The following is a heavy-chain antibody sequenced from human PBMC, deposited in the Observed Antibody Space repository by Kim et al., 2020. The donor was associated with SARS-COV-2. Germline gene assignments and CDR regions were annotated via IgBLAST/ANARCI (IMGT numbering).Heavy chain of an antibody. D-gene: IGHD2-15*01. CDR1: GYSFTSYW. CDR2: IYPGDSDT. V-gene: IGHV5-51*01. J-gene: IGHJ4*02. CDR3: ARHVDYCSGGSCYWGGDY. Sequence: GESLKISCKGSGYSFTSYWIGWVRQMPGKGLEWMGIIYPGDSDTRYSPSFQGQVTISADKSISTAYLQWSSLKASDTAMYYCARHVDYCSGGSCYWGGDYWGQGTLVTVSS.